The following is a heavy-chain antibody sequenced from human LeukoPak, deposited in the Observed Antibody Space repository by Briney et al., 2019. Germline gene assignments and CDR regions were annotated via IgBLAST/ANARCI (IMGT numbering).Heavy chain of an antibody. CDR2: IYTSGST. CDR1: GGSISSYY. J-gene: IGHJ5*02. Sequence: SETLSLTCTVSGGSISSYYWSWIRQPPGKGLEWIGYIYTSGSTNYNPSLKSRVTISVDTSKNQFSLKLSSVTAADTAVYYCARHDYSNYWFDPWGQGTPVTVSS. CDR3: ARHDYSNYWFDP. D-gene: IGHD4-11*01. V-gene: IGHV4-4*09.